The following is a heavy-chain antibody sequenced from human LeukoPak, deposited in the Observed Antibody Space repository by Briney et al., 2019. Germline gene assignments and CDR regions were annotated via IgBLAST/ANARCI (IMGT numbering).Heavy chain of an antibody. Sequence: NPSETLSLTCAVYGGPFSGYYWSWIRQPPGKGLEWIGEINHSGSTNYNPSLKSRVTISVDTSKNQFSLRLSSVTAADTAVYYCARGRARYYDAKYYFDYWGQGTLVTVSS. CDR2: INHSGST. D-gene: IGHD3-22*01. J-gene: IGHJ4*02. CDR3: ARGRARYYDAKYYFDY. V-gene: IGHV4-34*01. CDR1: GGPFSGYY.